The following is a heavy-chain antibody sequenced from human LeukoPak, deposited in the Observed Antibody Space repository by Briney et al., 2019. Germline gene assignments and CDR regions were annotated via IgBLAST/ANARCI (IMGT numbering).Heavy chain of an antibody. CDR2: IYTSGST. Sequence: SETLPLTCTVSGGSISSYYWSWIRQPAGKGLEWIGRIYTSGSTNYNPSLKSRVTMSVDTSKNQFSLKLSSVTAADTAVYYCTRAISRLSYFDYWGQGTLVTVSS. CDR1: GGSISSYY. V-gene: IGHV4-4*07. J-gene: IGHJ4*02. CDR3: TRAISRLSYFDY. D-gene: IGHD2-21*01.